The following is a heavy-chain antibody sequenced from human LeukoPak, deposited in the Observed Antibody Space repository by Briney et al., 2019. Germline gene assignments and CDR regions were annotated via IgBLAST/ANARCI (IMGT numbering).Heavy chain of an antibody. CDR3: ARDGDFWSGYYCDY. Sequence: GASVKVSCKASGGTFSSYAISWVRQAPGQGLEWMGGIIPIFGTANYAQKFQGRVTMTRDTSISTAYMELSRLKSNDTAAYYCARDGDFWSGYYCDYWGQGTQVTVSS. D-gene: IGHD3-3*01. CDR1: GGTFSSYA. J-gene: IGHJ4*02. V-gene: IGHV1-69*05. CDR2: IIPIFGTA.